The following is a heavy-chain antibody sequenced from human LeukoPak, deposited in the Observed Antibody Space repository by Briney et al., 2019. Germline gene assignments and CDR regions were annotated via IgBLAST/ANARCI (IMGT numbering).Heavy chain of an antibody. J-gene: IGHJ5*02. D-gene: IGHD6-13*01. CDR3: ARSRRVSQQLVLGFDP. V-gene: IGHV1-8*02. CDR2: MNPNSGNT. Sequence: ASVKVSCKASGYTFTSYGISWVRQAPGQGLEWMGWMNPNSGNTGYAQKFQGRVTMTWNTSISTAYMELSSLRSEDTAVYYCARSRRVSQQLVLGFDPWGQGTLVTVSS. CDR1: GYTFTSYG.